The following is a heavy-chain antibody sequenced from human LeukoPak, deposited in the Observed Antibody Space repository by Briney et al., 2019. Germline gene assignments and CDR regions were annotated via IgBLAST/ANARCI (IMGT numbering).Heavy chain of an antibody. Sequence: SVKVSCKTSGGTFSSYAISWVRQAPGQGLEWMGGIIPIFGTANYAQKFQGRVTITADESTSTAYMELSSLRSEDTAVYYCASTLDNYYYGMDVWGQGTTVTVSS. CDR3: ASTLDNYYYGMDV. CDR2: IIPIFGTA. V-gene: IGHV1-69*13. CDR1: GGTFSSYA. J-gene: IGHJ6*02. D-gene: IGHD2/OR15-2a*01.